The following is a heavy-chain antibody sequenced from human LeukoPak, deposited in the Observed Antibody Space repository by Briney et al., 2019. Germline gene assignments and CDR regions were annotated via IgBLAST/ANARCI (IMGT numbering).Heavy chain of an antibody. Sequence: GSLRLSCAAPGFTFSNTWMNWVRQAPGKGLEWVGRIRRNTDGGTVDYAAPVKGRFTISRDDSKSTLYLQMNSLKSEDTAVYYFTTVHASGCPGNYWGQGTLVTVSS. CDR3: TTVHASGCPGNY. D-gene: IGHD6-19*01. J-gene: IGHJ4*02. V-gene: IGHV3-15*01. CDR2: IRRNTDGGTV. CDR1: GFTFSNTW.